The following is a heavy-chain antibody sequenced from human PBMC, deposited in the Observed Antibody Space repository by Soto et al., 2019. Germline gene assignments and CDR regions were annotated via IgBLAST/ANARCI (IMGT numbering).Heavy chain of an antibody. Sequence: EVQLVESGGGLVKPGGSLRLSCAASGFTFSTYSLHWVRQAPGKGLEWVSSISSTSSYIYYADSVKGRFTISRDNAKNSLYLQINSLRAEDTAVYYCVRDVNYYDSSGYRDYWGQGTLVTVSS. J-gene: IGHJ4*02. D-gene: IGHD3-22*01. V-gene: IGHV3-21*01. CDR2: ISSTSSYI. CDR3: VRDVNYYDSSGYRDY. CDR1: GFTFSTYS.